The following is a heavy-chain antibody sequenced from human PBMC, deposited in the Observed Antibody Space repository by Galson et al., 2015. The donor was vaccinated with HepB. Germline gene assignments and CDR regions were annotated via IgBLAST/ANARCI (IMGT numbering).Heavy chain of an antibody. V-gene: IGHV3-23*01. J-gene: IGHJ4*02. Sequence: SLRLSCAASGFTFSSYAMSWVRQAPGKGLEWVSAISGSGGSTYYADSVKGRFTISRDNSKNTLYLQMNSLRAEDTAVYYCAKEGGLMVYALAGFDYWGQGTLVTVSS. CDR2: ISGSGGST. CDR1: GFTFSSYA. CDR3: AKEGGLMVYALAGFDY. D-gene: IGHD2-8*01.